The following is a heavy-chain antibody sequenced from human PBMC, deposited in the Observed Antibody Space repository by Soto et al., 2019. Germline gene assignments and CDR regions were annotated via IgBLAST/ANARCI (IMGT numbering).Heavy chain of an antibody. Sequence: SVKVSCKASGYTFTSYGISWVRQAPGQGLEWMGWISAYNGNTNYAQKLQGRVTMTTDTSTSTAYMELRSLRSDDTAVYYCARDIVVVPAARLYYYYGMDVWGQGTTVTVSS. CDR1: GYTFTSYG. CDR3: ARDIVVVPAARLYYYYGMDV. CDR2: ISAYNGNT. D-gene: IGHD2-2*01. J-gene: IGHJ6*02. V-gene: IGHV1-18*01.